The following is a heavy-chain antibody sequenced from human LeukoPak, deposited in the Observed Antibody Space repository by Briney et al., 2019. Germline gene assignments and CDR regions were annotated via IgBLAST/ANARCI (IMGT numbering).Heavy chain of an antibody. Sequence: GGSLRLSCAASGFTFSSYSMNWVRQAPGKGLEWVSSISSSSSYIYYADSVKGRFTISRDNAKNSLYLQMNSLRAEDTAVYYCARDLAVARTSYYYYYYYMDVWGKGTTVTVSS. CDR3: ARDLAVARTSYYYYYYYMDV. D-gene: IGHD6-19*01. CDR2: ISSSSSYI. J-gene: IGHJ6*03. V-gene: IGHV3-21*01. CDR1: GFTFSSYS.